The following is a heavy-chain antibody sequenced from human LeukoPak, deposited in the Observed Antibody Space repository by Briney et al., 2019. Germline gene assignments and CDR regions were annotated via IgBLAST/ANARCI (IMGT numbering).Heavy chain of an antibody. CDR2: IYTSGST. V-gene: IGHV4-61*02. Sequence: SQTLSLTCTVSGGSISSGSYYWSWIRQPAGKGLEWIGRIYTSGSTNYNPSLKSRVTISVDTSKNQFSLKLSSVTAADTAVYYCARDQGGSYPYWGQGTLVTVSS. D-gene: IGHD1-26*01. CDR3: ARDQGGSYPY. J-gene: IGHJ4*02. CDR1: GGSISSGSYY.